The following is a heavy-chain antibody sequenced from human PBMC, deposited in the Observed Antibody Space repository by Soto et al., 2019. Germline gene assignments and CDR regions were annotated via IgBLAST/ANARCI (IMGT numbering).Heavy chain of an antibody. CDR2: IIPIFGTA. CDR3: ASDVVVTGTPSGSVGY. CDR1: GGTFSSYA. D-gene: IGHD2-21*02. J-gene: IGHJ4*02. Sequence: QVQLVQSGAEVKKPGSSVKVSCKASGGTFSSYAISWVRQAPGQGLEWMGGIIPIFGTANYAQKFQGRVTITADESTSTAYMELSSLKSEDTAVYYCASDVVVTGTPSGSVGYWGQGTLVTVSS. V-gene: IGHV1-69*12.